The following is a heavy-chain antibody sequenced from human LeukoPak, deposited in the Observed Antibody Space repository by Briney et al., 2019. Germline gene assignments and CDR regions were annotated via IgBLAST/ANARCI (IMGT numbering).Heavy chain of an antibody. CDR2: IWYDGSNK. CDR3: AKAGGSGPTDY. Sequence: GGSLRLSCAASGFTSSSYGMHWVRQAPGKGLEWVAVIWYDGSNKYYADSVKGRFTISRGNSKNTLYLQMNSLRAEDTAVYYCAKAGGSGPTDYWGQGTLVTVSS. J-gene: IGHJ4*02. CDR1: GFTSSSYG. V-gene: IGHV3-33*06. D-gene: IGHD3-10*01.